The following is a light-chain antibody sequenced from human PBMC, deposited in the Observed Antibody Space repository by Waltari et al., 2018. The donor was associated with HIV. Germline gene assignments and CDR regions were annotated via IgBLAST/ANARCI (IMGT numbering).Light chain of an antibody. CDR2: GAS. Sequence: IVLTQSPGTLSLSPGERATLSCRASQSVSSSYLAWYQQQPDQAPRLLVYGASSRATGIPDRFSGSGSGTDFTLTISRLEPEDFAVYYCQHYGSSPPYSFGQGTKLEIK. V-gene: IGKV3-20*01. J-gene: IGKJ2*03. CDR3: QHYGSSPPYS. CDR1: QSVSSSY.